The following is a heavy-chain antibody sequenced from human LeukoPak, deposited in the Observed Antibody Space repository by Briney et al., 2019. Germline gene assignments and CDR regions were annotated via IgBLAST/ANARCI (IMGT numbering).Heavy chain of an antibody. J-gene: IGHJ5*02. CDR2: IYHSGST. Sequence: SQTLSLTCAVSGGSISSGGYSWSWIRQPPGKGLEWIGYIYHSGSTYYNPSLKSRVTISVDRSKNQFSLKLSSVTAADTAVYYCARLHCSSTGCYDWNWFDPWGQGTLVTVSS. V-gene: IGHV4-30-2*01. D-gene: IGHD2-2*01. CDR3: ARLHCSSTGCYDWNWFDP. CDR1: GGSISSGGYS.